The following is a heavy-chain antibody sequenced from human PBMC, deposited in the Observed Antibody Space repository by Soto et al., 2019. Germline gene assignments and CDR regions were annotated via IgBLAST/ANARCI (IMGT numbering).Heavy chain of an antibody. CDR1: GFTFSSYT. J-gene: IGHJ6*02. CDR3: ARTPDDILTGYFYYYGMDV. Sequence: GGSLRLSCAASGFTFSSYTMNWVRQAPGKGLEWVSSISSSSSYIYYADSVKGRFTISRDNAKNSLFLQMSSLRAEDTAVYYCARTPDDILTGYFYYYGMDVWGQGTTVTVSS. V-gene: IGHV3-21*01. CDR2: ISSSSSYI. D-gene: IGHD3-9*01.